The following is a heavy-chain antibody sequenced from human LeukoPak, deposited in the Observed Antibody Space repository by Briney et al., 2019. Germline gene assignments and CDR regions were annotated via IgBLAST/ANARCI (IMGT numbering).Heavy chain of an antibody. CDR3: ARCRIVGAIPYFDY. V-gene: IGHV3-23*01. J-gene: IGHJ4*02. D-gene: IGHD1-26*01. CDR1: GFTFSSYA. Sequence: PGGSLRLSCAASGFTFSSYAMSWVRQAPGKGLEWVSAISGSGGSTYYADSVKGRFTISRDNAKNSLYLQMNSLRAEDTAVYYCARCRIVGAIPYFDYWGQGTLVTVSS. CDR2: ISGSGGST.